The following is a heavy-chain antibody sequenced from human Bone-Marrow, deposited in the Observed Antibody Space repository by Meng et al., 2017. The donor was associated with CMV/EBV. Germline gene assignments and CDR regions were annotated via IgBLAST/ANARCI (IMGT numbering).Heavy chain of an antibody. Sequence: TFSSYGVSWVSQAPGQGLEWMGGIIPIFGTANYAQKFQGRVTITTDESTSTAYMALSSLRSEHTAVYYCAIIRGVTMVRGVHNWFDPWGQGTLVTVSS. J-gene: IGHJ5*02. CDR2: IIPIFGTA. CDR1: TFSSYG. D-gene: IGHD3-10*01. V-gene: IGHV1-69*05. CDR3: AIIRGVTMVRGVHNWFDP.